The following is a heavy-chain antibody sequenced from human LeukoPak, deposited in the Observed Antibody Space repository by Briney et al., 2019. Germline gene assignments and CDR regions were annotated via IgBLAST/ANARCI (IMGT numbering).Heavy chain of an antibody. J-gene: IGHJ4*02. V-gene: IGHV1-46*01. CDR3: ARDMYYDSSGYYFDY. CDR2: INPSGGST. Sequence: GASVKVSCKASGYTFTSYYMHWVRQAPGQGLEWMGIINPSGGSTSYAQKFQGRVTMTRDTSISTAYMELSRLRSDDTAVYYCARDMYYDSSGYYFDYWGQGTLVTVSS. CDR1: GYTFTSYY. D-gene: IGHD3-22*01.